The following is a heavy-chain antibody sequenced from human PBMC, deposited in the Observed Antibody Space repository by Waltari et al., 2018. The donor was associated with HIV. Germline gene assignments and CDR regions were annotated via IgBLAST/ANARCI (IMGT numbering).Heavy chain of an antibody. CDR2: ISGSGDST. J-gene: IGHJ4*02. V-gene: IGHV3-23*01. Sequence: EVQLLESGGGLVQPGGSLRLSCAASGFRFKNYAMTWVRQAPGKGLEWVSGISGSGDSTYSADFVKGRFTISRDNSKNTLYLQMDSLRVEDTAVYYCANNGSPDGSQTDCWGQGTLVTVSA. D-gene: IGHD2-8*01. CDR3: ANNGSPDGSQTDC. CDR1: GFRFKNYA.